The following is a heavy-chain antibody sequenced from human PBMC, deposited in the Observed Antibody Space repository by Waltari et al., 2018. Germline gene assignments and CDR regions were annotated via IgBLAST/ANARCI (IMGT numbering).Heavy chain of an antibody. CDR1: GGSFSGYY. J-gene: IGHJ6*03. V-gene: IGHV4-34*01. D-gene: IGHD2-21*01. CDR3: ARGYCGGDCSLYYYYMDV. CDR2: INHSGST. Sequence: QVQLQQWGAGLLKPSETLSLTCAVYGGSFSGYYWSWIRQPPGTGLEWIGEINHSGSTNYNPSLKSRVTISVDTSKNQFSLKLSSVTAADTAVYYCARGYCGGDCSLYYYYMDVWGKGTTVTISS.